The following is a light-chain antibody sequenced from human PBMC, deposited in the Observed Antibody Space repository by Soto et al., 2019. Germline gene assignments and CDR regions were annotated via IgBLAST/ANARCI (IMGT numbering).Light chain of an antibody. CDR3: QQYNNWTLT. V-gene: IGKV3-15*01. J-gene: IGKJ4*01. Sequence: EIVMTQSPATLSVSPGERATRSCRASQSVRGNLAWYQQKPGQPPRLLIYGASTRATGIPARFSGSGSGTEFTLTISSLQSQDFAVYYCQQYNNWTLTFGGGTKVEIK. CDR1: QSVRGN. CDR2: GAS.